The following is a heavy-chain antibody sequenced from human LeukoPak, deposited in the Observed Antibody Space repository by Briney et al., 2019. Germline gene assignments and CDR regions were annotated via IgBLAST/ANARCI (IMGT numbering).Heavy chain of an antibody. CDR3: ARDLGYYGSGSYLPNFDY. V-gene: IGHV3-7*01. J-gene: IGHJ4*02. CDR2: IKQDGSEK. Sequence: GGSLRLSCAASGFTFSTYWMSWVRQAPGKGLEWVANIKQDGSEKYYVDSVKGRFTISRDNGKNSLYLQMNSLRAEDTAVYYCARDLGYYGSGSYLPNFDYWGQGTLVTVSS. D-gene: IGHD3-10*01. CDR1: GFTFSTYW.